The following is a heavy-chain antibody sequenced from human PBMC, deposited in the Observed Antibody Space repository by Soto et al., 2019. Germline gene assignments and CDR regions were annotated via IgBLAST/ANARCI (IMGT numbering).Heavy chain of an antibody. CDR2: ISISSSDR. CDR3: VRGMNPLF. Sequence: GGSLRLSCAASGFTVSSNYMSWVRQAPGKGLEWVSVISISSSDRYYADSVRGRFTISRDNAKNALYLQMNSLRADDTAVYFCVRGMNPLFGGQGTLVTVSS. CDR1: GFTVSSNY. V-gene: IGHV3-21*06. J-gene: IGHJ4*01.